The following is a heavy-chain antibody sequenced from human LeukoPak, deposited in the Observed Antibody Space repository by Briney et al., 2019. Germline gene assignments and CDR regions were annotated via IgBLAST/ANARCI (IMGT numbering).Heavy chain of an antibody. CDR2: FFTSGTSGTT. CDR1: GGSVSTYY. CDR3: ARAAESTGKEDAFDI. D-gene: IGHD2-2*01. V-gene: IGHV4-4*07. Sequence: SETLSLTCTVSGGSVSTYYWSWIRQPAGKGLEFIGRFFTSGTSGTTNYNPSLKSRVTMSLDTSKNQFSLKLSSVTAADTAVYYCARAAESTGKEDAFDIWGQGTMVTVSS. J-gene: IGHJ3*02.